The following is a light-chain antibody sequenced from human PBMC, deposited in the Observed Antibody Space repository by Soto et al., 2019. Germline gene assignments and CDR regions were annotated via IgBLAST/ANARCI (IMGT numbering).Light chain of an antibody. V-gene: IGKV3-20*01. CDR2: GGS. CDR1: QSVTSTY. Sequence: EIVLTQSPVTLSLSPGERVTLSCRASQSVTSTYLAWYQQKPGQSPRLIIYGGSTRASGFPDRFSGGGSGTDFTLTISRREPEDSAVYYCHCQQFDSSRVYSFGQGTKLEI. J-gene: IGKJ2*03. CDR3: QQFDSSRVYS.